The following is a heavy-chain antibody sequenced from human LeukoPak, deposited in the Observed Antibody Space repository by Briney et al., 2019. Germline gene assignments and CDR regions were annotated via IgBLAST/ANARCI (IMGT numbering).Heavy chain of an antibody. J-gene: IGHJ5*02. D-gene: IGHD6-13*01. CDR1: GFTFSTYA. CDR3: AKGVGSSWRAPLDP. Sequence: GGSLRLSCVASGFTFSTYAMSWVRQAPGKGLEWVSGITDSGGITNCADSVKGRFTMSRDNAKNTLYLQMNSLRVEDTAVYYCAKGVGSSWRAPLDPWGQGTLVTVSS. CDR2: ITDSGGIT. V-gene: IGHV3-23*01.